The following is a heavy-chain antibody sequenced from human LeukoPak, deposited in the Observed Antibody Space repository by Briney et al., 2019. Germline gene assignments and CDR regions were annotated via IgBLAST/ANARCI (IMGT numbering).Heavy chain of an antibody. Sequence: GGSLRLSCAASGFTFADFAMHWVRQAPGKGLEWVSAISGSGGSTYYADSVKGRFTISRDNSKNTLYLQMNSLRAEDAAVYYCAKDSLRYFDWLFNFDYWGQGTLVTVSS. J-gene: IGHJ4*02. CDR2: ISGSGGST. V-gene: IGHV3-23*01. CDR1: GFTFADFA. D-gene: IGHD3-9*01. CDR3: AKDSLRYFDWLFNFDY.